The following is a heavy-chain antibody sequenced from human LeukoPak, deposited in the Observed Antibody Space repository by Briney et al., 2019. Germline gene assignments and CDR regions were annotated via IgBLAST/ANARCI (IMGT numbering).Heavy chain of an antibody. Sequence: PGGSLRLSCAASGFTFSSYWMSWVRQAPGKGLEWVANIKQDGSEKYYVDSVKGRFTISRDNSKNTLYLQMNSLRAEDTAVYYCARSVDTAMVWPGYFDYWGQGTLVTVSS. V-gene: IGHV3-7*01. CDR1: GFTFSSYW. CDR3: ARSVDTAMVWPGYFDY. CDR2: IKQDGSEK. D-gene: IGHD5-18*01. J-gene: IGHJ4*02.